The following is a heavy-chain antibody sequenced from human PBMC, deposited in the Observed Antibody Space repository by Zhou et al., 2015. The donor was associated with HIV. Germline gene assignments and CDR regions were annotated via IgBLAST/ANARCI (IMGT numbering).Heavy chain of an antibody. Sequence: VHLVESGGRVVQPGGSLRLSCTASGFTFSRHGIQWVRQAPGRGLEWVSAISGGGERTYFADSVKGRFTISRDNSKNILYLQMNSLRAEDTALYHCAKDPNGDYIGAYDDWGQGTMVTVSS. CDR2: ISGGGERT. CDR1: GFTFSRHG. V-gene: IGHV3-23*04. J-gene: IGHJ3*01. D-gene: IGHD4-17*01. CDR3: AKDPNGDYIGAYDD.